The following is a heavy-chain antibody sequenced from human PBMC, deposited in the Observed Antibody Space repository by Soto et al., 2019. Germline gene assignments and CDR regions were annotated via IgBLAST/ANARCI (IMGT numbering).Heavy chain of an antibody. J-gene: IGHJ3*02. CDR3: ASDYRAYERPHRFDN. Sequence: QEQLVQSGAEVKKPGASVTISCKASGDTFSRHYIHWVRQAPGQGLEWMGVINPTGASTSYAQKFQVRVTVTRDTSTITISMELRSLRSEDTAVYFCASDYRAYERPHRFDNWGQGTMVTVSS. CDR2: INPTGAST. CDR1: GDTFSRHY. V-gene: IGHV1-46*03. D-gene: IGHD5-12*01.